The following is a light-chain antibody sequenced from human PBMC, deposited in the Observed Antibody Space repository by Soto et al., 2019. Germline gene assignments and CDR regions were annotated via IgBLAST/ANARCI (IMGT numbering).Light chain of an antibody. J-gene: IGKJ1*01. V-gene: IGKV3-20*01. CDR2: GIS. CDR1: QSISSSY. CDR3: QQYGSSGT. Sequence: EIVLTQSPGTLSLSPGERATLSCRASQSISSSYLAWYQQKPGQAPRLLIYGISNRATGIPDRFSGSGSGTDFTLTISRLEPEEFAVDDCQQYGSSGTFGQGTKVDIK.